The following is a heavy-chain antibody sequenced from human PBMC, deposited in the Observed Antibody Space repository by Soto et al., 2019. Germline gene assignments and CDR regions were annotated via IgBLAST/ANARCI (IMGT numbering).Heavy chain of an antibody. Sequence: GGSLRLSCAASGFTFSSYAMSWVRQAPGKGLEWVSAISGSGGSTYYADSVKGRFTISRDNSKNMLYLQMNSLRAEDTAVYYCAKAYGDYGFSNWGQGTLVTVSS. J-gene: IGHJ4*02. V-gene: IGHV3-23*01. CDR1: GFTFSSYA. D-gene: IGHD4-17*01. CDR2: ISGSGGST. CDR3: AKAYGDYGFSN.